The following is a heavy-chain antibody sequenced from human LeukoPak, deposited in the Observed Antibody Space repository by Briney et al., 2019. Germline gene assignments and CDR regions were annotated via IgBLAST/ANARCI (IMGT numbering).Heavy chain of an antibody. D-gene: IGHD1-1*01. CDR3: ARGRTGTAWNWLDP. V-gene: IGHV3-48*01. Sequence: GGSLRLSCAASGFTFNIFSMNWVRQAPGKGLEWVSYISSSSSTIHYVDSVKGRFTISRDNANNSVYLQMNNLRVEDTAVCYCARGRTGTAWNWLDPWGQGTLVTVSS. CDR1: GFTFNIFS. CDR2: ISSSSSTI. J-gene: IGHJ5*02.